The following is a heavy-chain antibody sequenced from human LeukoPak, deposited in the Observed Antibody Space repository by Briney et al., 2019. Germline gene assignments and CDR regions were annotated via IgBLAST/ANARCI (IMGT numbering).Heavy chain of an antibody. CDR3: ARDRKSPIVGTTQHYFDY. Sequence: GGSLRLSCAASGFTVNSIFMSWVRQAPGKGLEWVSAISGSGGSTYYADSVKGRFTISRDNAKNSLYLQMNSLRAEDTALYYCARDRKSPIVGTTQHYFDYWGQGTLLTVSS. V-gene: IGHV3-21*01. J-gene: IGHJ4*02. D-gene: IGHD1-26*01. CDR1: GFTVNSIF. CDR2: ISGSGGST.